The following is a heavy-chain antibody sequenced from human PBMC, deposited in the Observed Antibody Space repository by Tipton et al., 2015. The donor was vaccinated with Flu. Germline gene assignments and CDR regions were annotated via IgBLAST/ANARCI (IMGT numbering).Heavy chain of an antibody. CDR1: GYPISSGYY. D-gene: IGHD4-17*01. CDR2: IYHSGST. V-gene: IGHV4-38-2*01. J-gene: IGHJ4*02. CDR3: ARHSSTDYGDYLNFDY. Sequence: LRLSCAVSGYPISSGYYWGWIRQPPGKGLEWIGSIYHSGSTYYNPSLKSRVTISVDTSKNQFSLKLSSVTAADTAVYYCARHSSTDYGDYLNFDYWGQGTLVTVSS.